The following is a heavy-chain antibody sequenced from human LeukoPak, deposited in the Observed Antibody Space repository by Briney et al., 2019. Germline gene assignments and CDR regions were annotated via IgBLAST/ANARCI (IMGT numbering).Heavy chain of an antibody. CDR3: ARDLFYGGNPRPFDY. V-gene: IGHV1-46*03. Sequence: ASVKVSCKASGYAFTRHYMHWVRQAPGQGLEWMGLINPSGSSTIYAQKFQGRVTMTRDTPISTAYMELSRLRSDDTAVYYCARDLFYGGNPRPFDYWGQGTRVTVSS. D-gene: IGHD4-23*01. CDR2: INPSGSST. CDR1: GYAFTRHY. J-gene: IGHJ4*02.